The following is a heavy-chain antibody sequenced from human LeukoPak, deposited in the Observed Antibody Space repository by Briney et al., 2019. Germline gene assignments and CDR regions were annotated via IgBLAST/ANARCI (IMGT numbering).Heavy chain of an antibody. CDR3: ARMGGYSGYATH. CDR2: FYSSGSA. Sequence: SETLSLTCTVSGGSISPYYWSWIRQSPGKGLEWIGYFYSSGSANYNPSLRSRVTISVDTSKNQFSLKLSSVTAADTAVYYCARMGGYSGYATHWGQGTLVTVSS. D-gene: IGHD5-12*01. J-gene: IGHJ4*02. CDR1: GGSISPYY. V-gene: IGHV4-59*08.